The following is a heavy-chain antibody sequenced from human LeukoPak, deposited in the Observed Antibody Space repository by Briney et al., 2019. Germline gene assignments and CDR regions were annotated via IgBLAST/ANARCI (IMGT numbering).Heavy chain of an antibody. D-gene: IGHD1-26*01. CDR2: IYPSDSDT. V-gene: IGHV5-51*01. CDR3: ARPLPGAHSGSYYFEF. CDR1: GYSFIRYW. Sequence: GESLKISCKGTGYSFIRYWIGWVRQMPGKGLEWMGIIYPSDSDTRYSPSFQGQVSISADKSISTAYLQWSSLKASDTAIYYCARPLPGAHSGSYYFEFWGPGTLVTVSS. J-gene: IGHJ4*02.